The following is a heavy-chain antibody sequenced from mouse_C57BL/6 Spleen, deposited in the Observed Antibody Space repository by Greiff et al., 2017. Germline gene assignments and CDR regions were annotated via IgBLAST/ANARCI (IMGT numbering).Heavy chain of an antibody. Sequence: VQLQQPGAELVKPGASVKLSCKASGYTFTSYWMHWVKQRPGQGLEWIGMIHPNSGSTNYNEKFKSKATLTVDKSSSTAYMQLSSLTSEDSAVYYCARELDYYGSSYGGYWGQGTTLTVSS. V-gene: IGHV1-64*01. J-gene: IGHJ2*01. D-gene: IGHD1-1*01. CDR3: ARELDYYGSSYGGY. CDR1: GYTFTSYW. CDR2: IHPNSGST.